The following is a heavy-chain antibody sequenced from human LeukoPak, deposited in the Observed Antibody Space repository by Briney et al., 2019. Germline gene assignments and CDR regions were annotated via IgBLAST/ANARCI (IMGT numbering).Heavy chain of an antibody. CDR3: ARDQLTGYYNVFWFDP. J-gene: IGHJ5*02. D-gene: IGHD3-9*01. V-gene: IGHV3-21*01. Sequence: FXXXXYSXXXVRQAPGKGLEWXXSISSSSSYIYYADSVKGRFTISRDNAKNSLYLQMNSLRAEDTAVYYCARDQLTGYYNVFWFDPWGQGTLVTVSS. CDR1: FXXXXYS. CDR2: ISSSSSYI.